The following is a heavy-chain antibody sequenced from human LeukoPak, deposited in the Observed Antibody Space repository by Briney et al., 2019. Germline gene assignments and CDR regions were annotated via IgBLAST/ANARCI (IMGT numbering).Heavy chain of an antibody. CDR3: ARDTGAVVEYYMDV. J-gene: IGHJ6*03. V-gene: IGHV3-21*01. CDR2: ISSSSSYI. CDR1: GFTFSSYS. D-gene: IGHD6-19*01. Sequence: PGGSLRLSCAASGFTFSSYSMNWVRQAPGKGLEWVSSISSSSSYIYYADSVKGRFTISRDNAKNSLYLQMNSLRAEDTAVYYCARDTGAVVEYYMDVWGKGTTVTVSS.